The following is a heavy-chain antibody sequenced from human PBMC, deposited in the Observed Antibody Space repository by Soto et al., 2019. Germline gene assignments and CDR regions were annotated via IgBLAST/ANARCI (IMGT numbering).Heavy chain of an antibody. CDR1: GFTFSSYG. Sequence: PGGSLRLACAASGFTFSSYGMHWVRQAPGKGLEWVAVISYDGSNKYYADSVKGRFTISRDNSKNTLYLQMNSLRAEDTAVYYCAKDLSQVGYYYYGMDVWGQGTTVTVSS. D-gene: IGHD2-2*01. J-gene: IGHJ6*02. V-gene: IGHV3-30*18. CDR3: AKDLSQVGYYYYGMDV. CDR2: ISYDGSNK.